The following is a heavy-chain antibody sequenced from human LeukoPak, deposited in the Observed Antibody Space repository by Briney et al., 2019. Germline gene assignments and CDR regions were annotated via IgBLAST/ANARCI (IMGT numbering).Heavy chain of an antibody. CDR3: ASSMVAKDN. CDR2: INPNSGGT. V-gene: IGHV1-2*02. D-gene: IGHD5-12*01. J-gene: IGHJ4*02. CDR1: GYTFTGYD. Sequence: GASLKVSCKASGYTFTGYDMHWVRQAPGQGLEWMGWINPNSGGTNYAQKFQGRVTITRDTSITTAYMELTRLRSDDTAVYYCASSMVAKDNWGQGTLVTLSS.